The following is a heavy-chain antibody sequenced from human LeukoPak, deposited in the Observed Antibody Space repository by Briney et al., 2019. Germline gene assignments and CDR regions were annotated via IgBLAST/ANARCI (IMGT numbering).Heavy chain of an antibody. CDR1: GGSISSYY. CDR2: IYASGST. D-gene: IGHD1-26*01. CDR3: ARVSTAFGATHYIVYYFDY. Sequence: PSETLSLTCTVSGGSISSYYWSWIRRPAGKGLEWIGRIYASGSTNYNPSLKSRVTMSVDTSKNQFSLKLSSVTAADTAVYYCARVSTAFGATHYIVYYFDYWGQGTLVTVSS. V-gene: IGHV4-4*07. J-gene: IGHJ4*02.